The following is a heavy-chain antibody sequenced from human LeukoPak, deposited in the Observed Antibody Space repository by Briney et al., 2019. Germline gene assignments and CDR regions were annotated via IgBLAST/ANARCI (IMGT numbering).Heavy chain of an antibody. CDR3: ARDGHEFYDFWSGYYKVVGMDV. D-gene: IGHD3-3*01. CDR2: IYYSGST. CDR1: GGSISSYY. V-gene: IGHV4-59*12. Sequence: SETLSLTCTVSGGSISSYYWSWIRQPPGKGLEWIGYIYYSGSTNYNPSLKSRVTISVDTSKNQFSLKLSSVTAADTAVYYCARDGHEFYDFWSGYYKVVGMDVWGQGTTVTVSS. J-gene: IGHJ6*02.